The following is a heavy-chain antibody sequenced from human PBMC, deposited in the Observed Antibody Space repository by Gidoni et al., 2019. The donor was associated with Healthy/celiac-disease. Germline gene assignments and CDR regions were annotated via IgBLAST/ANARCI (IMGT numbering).Heavy chain of an antibody. V-gene: IGHV3-30*04. J-gene: IGHJ4*02. CDR1: GFSFSSYA. D-gene: IGHD2-2*01. CDR3: ARSNIVVVPAAHDY. CDR2: ISYDGSNE. Sequence: HVKLVEPGERLVQPRRSLGTSCSAPGFSFSSYARHWVRQAPGKGLEWVAVISYDGSNEYYADSVKGRFTISRDNSKNTLYLQMNSLRAEDTAVYYCARSNIVVVPAAHDYWGQGTLVTVSS.